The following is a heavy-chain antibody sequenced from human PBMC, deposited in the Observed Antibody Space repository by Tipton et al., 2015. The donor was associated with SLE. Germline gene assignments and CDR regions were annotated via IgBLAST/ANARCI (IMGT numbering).Heavy chain of an antibody. CDR2: ISGSDDYT. D-gene: IGHD3-16*01. CDR1: GFTFGSYA. CDR3: ATDTSYY. V-gene: IGHV3-23*01. Sequence: SLRLSCTASGFTFGSYAMTWVRQAPGKGLEWVSAISGSDDYTYYANSVKGRFTISRDNSKNTLYLQMNTLRADDTAVYYCATDTSYYWGKGTLVTVS. J-gene: IGHJ4*02.